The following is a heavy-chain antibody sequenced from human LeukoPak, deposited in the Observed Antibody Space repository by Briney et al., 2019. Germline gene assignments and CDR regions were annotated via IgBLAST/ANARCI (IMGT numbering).Heavy chain of an antibody. CDR3: TGGGLVRGTLHWFDP. J-gene: IGHJ5*02. V-gene: IGHV6-1*01. CDR2: IYYRSKWYS. Sequence: SQTLSLTCAISGDSVSGGRAGWNWIRRSPSRGLEWLGRIYYRSKWYSEYAISLKSRITINPDTSRNQFSLQLNSVTHDDTAVYYCTGGGLVRGTLHWFDPWGQGTLVTVSS. D-gene: IGHD3-10*01. CDR1: GDSVSGGRAG.